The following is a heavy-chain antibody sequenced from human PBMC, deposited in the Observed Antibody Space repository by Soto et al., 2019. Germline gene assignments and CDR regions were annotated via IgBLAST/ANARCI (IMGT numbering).Heavy chain of an antibody. V-gene: IGHV1-2*04. CDR1: GYTFTDYY. CDR2: INPNSGTT. J-gene: IGHJ6*02. D-gene: IGHD3-10*01. CDR3: ARVPRGVYYGMDV. Sequence: QVQLVQSGAEVKKPRASVKVSCKASGYTFTDYYMHWVRQAPGQRLEWMGWINPNSGTTNYAQKFQGWVTMTRDTSITTVYMEVSRLRSDDTAVYYCARVPRGVYYGMDVWGQGTTVTVSS.